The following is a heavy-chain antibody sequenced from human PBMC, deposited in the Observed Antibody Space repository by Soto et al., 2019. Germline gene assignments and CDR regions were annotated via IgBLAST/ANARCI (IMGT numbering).Heavy chain of an antibody. J-gene: IGHJ3*01. CDR3: ARAPTYLHPFDV. Sequence: EVQLVESGGGLVQPGGSLRLSCAASGFTFSSYSMNWVRQAPGKGLEWVSYISSSSSTIYYADSVKGRFTISRDNAKNPLYLQMTSLRAEDPAEYYCARAPTYLHPFDVWGQGTMVTVSS. CDR1: GFTFSSYS. CDR2: ISSSSSTI. V-gene: IGHV3-48*01.